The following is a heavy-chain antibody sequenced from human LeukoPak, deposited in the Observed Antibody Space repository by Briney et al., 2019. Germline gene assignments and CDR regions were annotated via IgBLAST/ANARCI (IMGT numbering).Heavy chain of an antibody. J-gene: IGHJ3*02. Sequence: SETLSLTCAVYGGSFSGYYWSWIRQPPGKGLERIGEINHSGSTNYNPSLKSRVTISVDTSKNQFSLKLSSVTAADTAVYYCARKPSGSYYTGAFDIWGQGTMVTVSS. CDR1: GGSFSGYY. V-gene: IGHV4-34*01. CDR3: ARKPSGSYYTGAFDI. D-gene: IGHD1-26*01. CDR2: INHSGST.